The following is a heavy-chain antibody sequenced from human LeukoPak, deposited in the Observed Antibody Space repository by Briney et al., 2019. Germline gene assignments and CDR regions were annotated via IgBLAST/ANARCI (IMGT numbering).Heavy chain of an antibody. V-gene: IGHV4-30-2*01. CDR1: GGSISSGGYY. Sequence: SETLSLTCTVSGGSISSGGYYWSWIRQPPGKGLEWIGYIYHSGSTYYNPSLKSRVTISVDRSKNQFSLKLSSVTAADTAVYYCAREPEGYYFDYWGQGTLVTVSS. D-gene: IGHD1-14*01. J-gene: IGHJ4*02. CDR3: AREPEGYYFDY. CDR2: IYHSGST.